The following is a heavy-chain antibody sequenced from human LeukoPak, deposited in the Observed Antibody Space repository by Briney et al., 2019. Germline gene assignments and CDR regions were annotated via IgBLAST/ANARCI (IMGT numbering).Heavy chain of an antibody. Sequence: SVKVSCKASGGTFSSYAISWVRQAPGQGLEWMGGIIPIFGTANYAQKFQGRVTITADESTSTAYMELSSLRSEDTAVYHCASGAKPIRHYGSGNWFDPWGQGTLVTVSS. V-gene: IGHV1-69*01. CDR2: IIPIFGTA. CDR1: GGTFSSYA. CDR3: ASGAKPIRHYGSGNWFDP. D-gene: IGHD3-10*01. J-gene: IGHJ5*02.